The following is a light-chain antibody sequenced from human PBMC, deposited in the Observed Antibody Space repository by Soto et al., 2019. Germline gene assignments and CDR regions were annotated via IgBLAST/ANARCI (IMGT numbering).Light chain of an antibody. V-gene: IGKV1-39*01. CDR1: QSINKY. Sequence: DIQVTQSPSSLSASVGDRVTITCRASQSINKYLNWYQHKPGKAPKLLIYAASTLQSGVPSRFSGRGSGTEFTLTISSLQPEDSATYHCQKSYNTPITFGQGTRLDIK. CDR2: AAS. CDR3: QKSYNTPIT. J-gene: IGKJ5*01.